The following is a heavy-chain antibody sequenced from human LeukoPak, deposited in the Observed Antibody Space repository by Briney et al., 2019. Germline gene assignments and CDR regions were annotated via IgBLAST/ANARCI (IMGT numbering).Heavy chain of an antibody. V-gene: IGHV4-39*01. CDR1: GGSISSSSYY. J-gene: IGHJ6*03. D-gene: IGHD2-8*02. Sequence: SETLSLTCTVSGGSISSSSYYWGWIRQPPGKGLEWIGSIYYSGSTYYNPSPKSRVTISVDTSKNQFSLKLSSVTAADTAVYYCARQGAGGYQYYYYMDVWGKGTTVTVSS. CDR2: IYYSGST. CDR3: ARQGAGGYQYYYYMDV.